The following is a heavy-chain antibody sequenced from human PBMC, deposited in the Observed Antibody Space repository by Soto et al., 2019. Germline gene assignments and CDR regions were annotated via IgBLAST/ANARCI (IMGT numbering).Heavy chain of an antibody. CDR2: MNPNSGNT. CDR3: ARESTSGYDLYYYHYYMDV. V-gene: IGHV1-8*01. Sequence: ASVKVSCKASGYTFTSYDINWVRQATGQGLEWMGWMNPNSGNTGYAQKFQGRVTMTRNTSISTAYMELSSLRSEDTAVYYCARESTSGYDLYYYHYYMDVWGKGTTVTVSS. J-gene: IGHJ6*03. D-gene: IGHD5-12*01. CDR1: GYTFTSYD.